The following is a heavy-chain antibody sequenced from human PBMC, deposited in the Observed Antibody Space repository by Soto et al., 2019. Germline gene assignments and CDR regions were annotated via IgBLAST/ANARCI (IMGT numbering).Heavy chain of an antibody. V-gene: IGHV4-59*12. Sequence: PSETLSLTCTVSGGSISDYYWSWIRQPPGKGLEWIGYFSYVRGTNNSPSLKSRVTISGDTSKDQLSLNLTFVTAADTAVYYCDRARHLYDIRGYYYFDYWGRGTLVTVSS. CDR3: DRARHLYDIRGYYYFDY. D-gene: IGHD3-22*01. J-gene: IGHJ4*02. CDR2: FSYVRGT. CDR1: GGSISDYY.